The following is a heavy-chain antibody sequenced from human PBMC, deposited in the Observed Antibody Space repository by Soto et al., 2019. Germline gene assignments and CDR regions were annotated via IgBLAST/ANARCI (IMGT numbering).Heavy chain of an antibody. CDR3: ARDHYITIFGVVTYYGMDV. D-gene: IGHD3-3*01. V-gene: IGHV3-53*01. Sequence: GGSLRLSCAASGFTVSSNYMSWVRQAPGKGLEWVSVIYSGGSTYYADSVKGRFTISRDNSKNTLYLQMNSLRAEDTAVYYCARDHYITIFGVVTYYGMDVWGQGTTVTVSS. J-gene: IGHJ6*02. CDR1: GFTVSSNY. CDR2: IYSGGST.